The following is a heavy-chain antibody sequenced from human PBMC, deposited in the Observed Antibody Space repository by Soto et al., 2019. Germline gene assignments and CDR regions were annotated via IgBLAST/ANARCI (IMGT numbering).Heavy chain of an antibody. CDR1: GYTFTSYG. CDR3: AVTAGYSSSWYEVLDY. V-gene: IGHV1-18*01. CDR2: ISAYNGNT. D-gene: IGHD6-13*01. Sequence: ASVNVSCKASGYTFTSYGISWVRQAPGQGLEWMGWISAYNGNTNYAQKLQGRVTMTTDTSTSTAYMELRSLRSDDTAVYYCAVTAGYSSSWYEVLDYWGQGTLVTVSS. J-gene: IGHJ4*02.